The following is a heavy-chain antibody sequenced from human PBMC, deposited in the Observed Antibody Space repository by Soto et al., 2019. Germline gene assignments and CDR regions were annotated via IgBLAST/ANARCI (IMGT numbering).Heavy chain of an antibody. CDR3: ARDLPHDVATAMVTALNAFDI. V-gene: IGHV1-69*06. D-gene: IGHD5-18*01. J-gene: IGHJ3*02. CDR2: IIPIFGTA. Sequence: QVQLVQSGAEVKKPGSSVKVSCKASGGTFSSYAISWVRQAPGQGLEWMGGIIPIFGTANYAQKFQGRVTITADKSTSTAYMELSSLRSEDTAVYYCARDLPHDVATAMVTALNAFDIWGQGTMVTVSS. CDR1: GGTFSSYA.